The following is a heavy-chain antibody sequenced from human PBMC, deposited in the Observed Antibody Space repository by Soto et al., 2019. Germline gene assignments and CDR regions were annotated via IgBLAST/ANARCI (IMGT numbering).Heavy chain of an antibody. CDR3: AKGYSSGWGYYFDY. CDR1: GFTFSSYG. Sequence: GGSLRLSCAASGFTFSSYGMHWVRQAPGKGLEWVAVISYDGSNKYYADSVKGRFTISRDNSKNTLYLQMNSLRAEDTAVYYCAKGYSSGWGYYFDYWGQGTLVTVSS. V-gene: IGHV3-30*18. J-gene: IGHJ4*02. D-gene: IGHD6-19*01. CDR2: ISYDGSNK.